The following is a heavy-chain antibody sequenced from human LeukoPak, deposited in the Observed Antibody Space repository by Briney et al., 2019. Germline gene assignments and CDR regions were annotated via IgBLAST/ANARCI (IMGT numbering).Heavy chain of an antibody. Sequence: GESLRHSCAAYGFTFSSYAMSWVRQAPGKGLEWVSAISGSGGSTYYADSVKCRFTISRDNSKNTLYLQMNSLRAEDTAVYYCAKPLHSHDYWGQGTLVTVSS. J-gene: IGHJ4*02. CDR2: ISGSGGST. CDR1: GFTFSSYA. V-gene: IGHV3-23*01. D-gene: IGHD2-21*01. CDR3: AKPLHSHDY.